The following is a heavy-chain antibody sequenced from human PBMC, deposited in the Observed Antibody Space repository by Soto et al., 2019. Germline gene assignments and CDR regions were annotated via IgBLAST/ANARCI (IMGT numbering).Heavy chain of an antibody. J-gene: IGHJ3*02. D-gene: IGHD3-22*01. CDR1: GFTFSSYS. CDR3: ASNYYDSSGFDI. CDR2: ISSSSSTI. Sequence: PGGSLRLSCAASGFTFSSYSMNWVRQAPGKGLEWVSYISSSSSTIYYADPVKGRFTISRDNAKNSLYLQMNGLRDEDTAVYYCASNYYDSSGFDIWGQGTMVTVSS. V-gene: IGHV3-48*02.